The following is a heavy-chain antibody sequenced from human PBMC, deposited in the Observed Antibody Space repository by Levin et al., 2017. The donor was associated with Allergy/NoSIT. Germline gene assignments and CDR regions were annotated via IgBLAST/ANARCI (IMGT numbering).Heavy chain of an antibody. CDR2: IFYSGDYT. CDR3: AKDDGNAYYSFDS. Sequence: GGSLRLSCAASGFTFSTFAMNWVRQAPGQGLEWVSSIFYSGDYTSYADSVRGRFTISRDNSEHTVYLQMNSLRAEDTALYYCAKDDGNAYYSFDSWGQGTLFTVS. V-gene: IGHV3-23*01. D-gene: IGHD1-26*01. J-gene: IGHJ4*02. CDR1: GFTFSTFA.